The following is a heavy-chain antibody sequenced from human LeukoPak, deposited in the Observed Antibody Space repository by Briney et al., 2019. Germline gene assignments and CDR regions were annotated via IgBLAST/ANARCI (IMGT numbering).Heavy chain of an antibody. Sequence: PGGSLRLSCSVSGFSFSDYAMNWVRQAPGKGLEWVSYISSSGSTIYYADSVKGRFAISRDNAKNSLYLQMNSLRAGDTAVYYCARVRANWNDWFDRWGQGTLVTVSS. CDR3: ARVRANWNDWFDR. CDR2: ISSSGSTI. D-gene: IGHD1-1*01. V-gene: IGHV3-48*01. CDR1: GFSFSDYA. J-gene: IGHJ5*02.